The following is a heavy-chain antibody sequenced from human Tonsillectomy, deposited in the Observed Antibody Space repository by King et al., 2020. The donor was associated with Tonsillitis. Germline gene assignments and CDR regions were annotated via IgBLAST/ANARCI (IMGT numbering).Heavy chain of an antibody. V-gene: IGHV1-2*02. Sequence: VQLVESGAEVKKPGASVKVSCKASGYTFTGYYMHWVRQAPGQGLEWMGWINPNSGGTNYAQKFQGRVTMTRDTSISTAYMELSRLRSDDTAVYYCARENGYGSFSFDCWGQGTLVTVSS. CDR2: INPNSGGT. CDR3: ARENGYGSFSFDC. J-gene: IGHJ4*02. CDR1: GYTFTGYY. D-gene: IGHD3-10*01.